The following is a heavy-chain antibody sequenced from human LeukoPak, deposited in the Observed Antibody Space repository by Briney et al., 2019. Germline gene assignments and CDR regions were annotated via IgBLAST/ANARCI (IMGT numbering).Heavy chain of an antibody. CDR3: ARDLHYYVAMDV. CDR2: IGSSGSII. V-gene: IGHV3-48*03. D-gene: IGHD3-10*02. CDR1: GFTFSSYD. J-gene: IGHJ6*02. Sequence: PGGSLRLSCAASGFTFSSYDMTWVRQAPGKGLEWVSYIGSSGSIIYYADSVKGRFTISRDNAKNSLYLQMNSLRAEDTAVYYCARDLHYYVAMDVWGQGTTVTVSS.